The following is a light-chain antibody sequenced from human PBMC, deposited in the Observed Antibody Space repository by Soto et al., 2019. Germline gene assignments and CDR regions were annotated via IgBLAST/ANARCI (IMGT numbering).Light chain of an antibody. CDR2: GAS. CDR1: PSVGSS. CDR3: QQYNKWPET. Sequence: EIVRTQSPAPLSVSPGDRGTLACRASPSVGSSLAWPPQKPGQAPRLLIYGASTRVTGIPARFSGSGSGTEFTLTISSLETEDFAVYYCQQYNKWPETFGPGTKVDIK. J-gene: IGKJ1*01. V-gene: IGKV3-15*01.